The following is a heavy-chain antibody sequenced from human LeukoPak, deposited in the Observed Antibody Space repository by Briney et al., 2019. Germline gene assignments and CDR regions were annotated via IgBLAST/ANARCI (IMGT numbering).Heavy chain of an antibody. V-gene: IGHV4-34*01. D-gene: IGHD3-10*01. CDR2: INHSGST. J-gene: IGHJ4*02. CDR1: GGSFSGYY. CDR3: ARASEGRDY. Sequence: PSETLSLTXAVYGGSFSGYYWSWIRQPPGKGVERIGEINHSGSTNYNPSLKSRVTISVDTSKNQFSLKLSSVTAADTAVYYCARASEGRDYWGQGTLVTVSS.